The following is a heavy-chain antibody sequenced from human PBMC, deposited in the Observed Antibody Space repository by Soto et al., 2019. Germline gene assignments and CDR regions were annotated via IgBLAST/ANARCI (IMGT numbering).Heavy chain of an antibody. CDR2: IKGDGSEK. CDR3: ARWNYAFDC. J-gene: IGHJ4*02. V-gene: IGHV3-7*01. CDR1: GLIFSTYT. D-gene: IGHD3-16*01. Sequence: PGGSLRLSCEASGLIFSTYTMSWVRQAPGKGLEWVANIKGDGSEKTYVDSVKGRFTISRDNAKSSLFLQMNSLRGEDTAVYYCARWNYAFDCWGQGTLVTVSS.